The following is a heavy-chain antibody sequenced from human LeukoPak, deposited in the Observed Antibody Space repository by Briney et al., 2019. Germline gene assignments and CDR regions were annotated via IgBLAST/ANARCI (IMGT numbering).Heavy chain of an antibody. J-gene: IGHJ3*02. Sequence: SETLSLTCTVSGGSISSYYWSWIRQPAGKGLEWIGRIYTSGSTNYNPSLKSRVTISVDTSKNQFSLKLSSVTAADTAVYYCASAQVGAIKDDAFDIWGQGTMVTVSS. CDR3: ASAQVGAIKDDAFDI. CDR2: IYTSGST. V-gene: IGHV4-4*07. CDR1: GGSISSYY. D-gene: IGHD1-26*01.